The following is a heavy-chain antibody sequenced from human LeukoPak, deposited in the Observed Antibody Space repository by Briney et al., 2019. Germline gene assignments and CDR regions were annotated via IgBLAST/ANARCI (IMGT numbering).Heavy chain of an antibody. J-gene: IGHJ3*02. Sequence: GGSLRLSCAASGFTFSSYAMSWVRQAPGKGLEWVSAISGSGGSTYYADSVKGRFTISRDNSKNTLYLQMNSLRAEDTAVYYCAKAGYSSSWYRDAFDIWGQGTMVTVPS. CDR1: GFTFSSYA. D-gene: IGHD6-13*01. CDR2: ISGSGGST. V-gene: IGHV3-23*01. CDR3: AKAGYSSSWYRDAFDI.